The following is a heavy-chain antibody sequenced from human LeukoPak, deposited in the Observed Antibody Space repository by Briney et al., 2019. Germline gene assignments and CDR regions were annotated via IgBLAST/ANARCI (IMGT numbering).Heavy chain of an antibody. J-gene: IGHJ4*02. CDR2: IIPIFGTA. CDR1: GGTFSSYA. Sequence: ASVKVSCKASGGTFSSYAISWVRQAPGQGLEWMGGIIPIFGTANYAQKFQGRVTITADESTSTAYMELSSLRSEDTAVYCCASDGLGYCSSTSCYRGSYWGQGTLVTVSS. V-gene: IGHV1-69*13. CDR3: ASDGLGYCSSTSCYRGSY. D-gene: IGHD2-2*02.